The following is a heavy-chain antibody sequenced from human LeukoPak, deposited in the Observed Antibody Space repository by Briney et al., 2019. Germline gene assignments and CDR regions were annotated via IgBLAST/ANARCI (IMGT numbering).Heavy chain of an antibody. D-gene: IGHD3-22*01. CDR1: GGSFSGYY. Sequence: SETLSLTCAVYGGSFSGYYWSWVRQSPGKGLEWIGYIYYRGSTSYNPSLKSRITLSVDTSKNQFSLTLSSVTAADTAVYYCARGSYYYDSTGYYFDYWGQGTLVSVSS. J-gene: IGHJ4*02. CDR2: IYYRGST. CDR3: ARGSYYYDSTGYYFDY. V-gene: IGHV4-30-4*01.